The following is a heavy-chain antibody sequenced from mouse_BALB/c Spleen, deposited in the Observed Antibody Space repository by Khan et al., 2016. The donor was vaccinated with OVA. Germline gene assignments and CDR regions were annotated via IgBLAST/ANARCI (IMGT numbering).Heavy chain of an antibody. V-gene: IGHV5-6-5*01. Sequence: EVELVESGGGLVKPGGSLKLSCAASGFTFSNYGVSWVRQTPEKRLEWVASISSGDTTYYPDSVKGRFTISRDNARNSLYLQMGSLRSEETAMYYCARDYWFAYWGQGTLGPVSA. CDR3: ARDYWFAY. CDR2: ISSGDTT. CDR1: GFTFSNYG. J-gene: IGHJ3*01.